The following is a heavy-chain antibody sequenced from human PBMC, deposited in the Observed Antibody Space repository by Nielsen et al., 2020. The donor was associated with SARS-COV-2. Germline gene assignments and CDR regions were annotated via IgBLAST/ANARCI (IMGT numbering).Heavy chain of an antibody. J-gene: IGHJ4*02. V-gene: IGHV3-11*05. D-gene: IGHD5-24*01. CDR2: ISNTGYT. CDR3: AREGRKLPLDY. Sequence: GESLKISCAASGFSFSDYYMSWIRQAPGKGLEWVSYISNTGYTNYADSVRGRFTIFRDNAKNSVYLQMNSLRAEDTAVYYCAREGRKLPLDYWGQGTLVTVSS. CDR1: GFSFSDYY.